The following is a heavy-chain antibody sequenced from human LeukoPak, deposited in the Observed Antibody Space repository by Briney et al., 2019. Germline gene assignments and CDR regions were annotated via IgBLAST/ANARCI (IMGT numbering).Heavy chain of an antibody. CDR2: IRGSGVST. J-gene: IGHJ4*02. Sequence: GGSLRLSCAASGFTFTTYAMSWVRQAPGKGLEWVSAIRGSGVSTYYADSVKGRFTISGDNSKNTLYLQMSSLRAEDTAVYYCAKDRVGTTRALDYWGQGTLVTVSS. V-gene: IGHV3-23*01. D-gene: IGHD1-26*01. CDR3: AKDRVGTTRALDY. CDR1: GFTFTTYA.